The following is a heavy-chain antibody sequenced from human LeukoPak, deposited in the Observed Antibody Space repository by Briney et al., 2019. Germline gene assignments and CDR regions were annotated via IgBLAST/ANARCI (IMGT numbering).Heavy chain of an antibody. CDR3: ARVPITMVRGVIIKYYFDY. D-gene: IGHD3-10*01. J-gene: IGHJ4*02. CDR2: IKQDGSEK. V-gene: IGHV3-7*03. CDR1: GFTFSSYW. Sequence: GGSLRLSCAASGFTFSSYWMSWVRQAPGKGLEWVANIKQDGSEKYYVDSVKGRFTISRDNAKNSLYLQMNSLRAEDTAVYYCARVPITMVRGVIIKYYFDYWGQGTLVTVSS.